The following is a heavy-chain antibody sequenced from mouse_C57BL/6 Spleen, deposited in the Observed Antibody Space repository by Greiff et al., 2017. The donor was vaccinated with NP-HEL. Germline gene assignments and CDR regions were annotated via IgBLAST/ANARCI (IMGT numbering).Heavy chain of an antibody. J-gene: IGHJ4*01. CDR2: INPYNGGT. Sequence: EVKLQQSGPVLVKPGASVKMSCKASGYTFPDYYMNWVKQSHGKSLEWIGVINPYNGGTSYNQKFKGKATLTVDKSSSTAYMELNSLTSEDSAVYYCARSGARYAMDYWGQGTSVTVSS. V-gene: IGHV1-19*01. CDR1: GYTFPDYY. CDR3: ARSGARYAMDY. D-gene: IGHD3-1*01.